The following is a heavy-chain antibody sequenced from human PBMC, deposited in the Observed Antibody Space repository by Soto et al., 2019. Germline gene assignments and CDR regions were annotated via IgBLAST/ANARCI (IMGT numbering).Heavy chain of an antibody. D-gene: IGHD4-4*01. CDR3: TSPVDYNSYYYGMDV. CDR2: IRSKANSYAT. Sequence: PGGSLRLSCAASGFTFSGSAMHWVRQASGKGLEWVGRIRSKANSYATAYAASVKGRFTISRDDSKNTAYLQMNSLKTEDTAVYYCTSPVDYNSYYYGMDVWGQGTTVTVSS. V-gene: IGHV3-73*01. CDR1: GFTFSGSA. J-gene: IGHJ6*02.